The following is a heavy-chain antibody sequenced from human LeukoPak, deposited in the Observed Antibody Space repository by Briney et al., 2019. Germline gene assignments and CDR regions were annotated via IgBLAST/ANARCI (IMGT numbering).Heavy chain of an antibody. CDR1: GFTFSSYA. CDR2: SASGGSS. J-gene: IGHJ4*02. V-gene: IGHV3-23*01. CDR3: ARGYYFDY. Sequence: GGSLRLSCAASGFTFSSYAMNWVRQAPGKGLEWVPTSASGGSSYYADSVKGRFTISRDNAKNSLYLQMHSLRAEDTAVYYCARGYYFDYWGQGTLVTVSS.